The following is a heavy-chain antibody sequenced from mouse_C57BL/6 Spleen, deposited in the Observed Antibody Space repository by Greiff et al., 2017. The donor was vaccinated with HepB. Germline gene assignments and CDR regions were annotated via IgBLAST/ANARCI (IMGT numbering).Heavy chain of an antibody. CDR3: ARRAAQASDY. CDR2: IDPSDSYT. V-gene: IGHV1-59*01. Sequence: VQLKQPGAELVRPGTSVKLSCKASGYTFTSYWMHWVKQRPGQGLEWIGVIDPSDSYTNYNQKFKGKATLTVDTSSSTAYMQLSSLTSEDSAVYYCARRAAQASDYWGQGTTLTVSS. CDR1: GYTFTSYW. D-gene: IGHD3-2*02. J-gene: IGHJ2*01.